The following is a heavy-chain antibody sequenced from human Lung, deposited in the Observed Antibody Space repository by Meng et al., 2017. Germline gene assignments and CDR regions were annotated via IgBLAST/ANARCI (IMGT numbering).Heavy chain of an antibody. V-gene: IGHV1-2*06. CDR3: AKALGWGSSPDY. Sequence: QVQLVQSGADVKKPGASVKVSCKASVYTFTAYYIHWVRQAPGQGLEWMGRINPNSGGTNFAQKFQGRVIMTRDTSISTAYMELSSLGFDDTAVYYCAKALGWGSSPDYWGQGSLVTVSS. D-gene: IGHD2-21*01. CDR2: INPNSGGT. J-gene: IGHJ4*02. CDR1: VYTFTAYY.